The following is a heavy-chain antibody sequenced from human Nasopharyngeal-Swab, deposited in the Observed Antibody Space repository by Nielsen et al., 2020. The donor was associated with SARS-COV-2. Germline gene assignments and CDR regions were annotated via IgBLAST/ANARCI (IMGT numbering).Heavy chain of an antibody. CDR1: GFTFSSYS. Sequence: GGSLRLSCAASGFTFSSYSMNWVRQAPGKGLEWVSSISSSSYIYYADSVKGRFTISRDNAKNSLYLQMNSLRAEDTAVYYCARDKDFWSGYYDTTTNYGMVVWGQGTTVTVSS. V-gene: IGHV3-21*01. CDR2: ISSSSYI. CDR3: ARDKDFWSGYYDTTTNYGMVV. J-gene: IGHJ6*02. D-gene: IGHD3-3*01.